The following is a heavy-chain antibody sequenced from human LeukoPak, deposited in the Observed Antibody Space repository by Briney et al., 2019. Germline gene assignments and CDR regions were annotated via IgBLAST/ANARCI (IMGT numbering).Heavy chain of an antibody. CDR3: AEGSSAGRPYYFDY. J-gene: IGHJ4*02. Sequence: GGSLRLSCAASGFTFSSYAMSWVRQAPGKGLEWGSAISGSGGSTYYADSVKGRFTISRDNSKNTLYLQMNSLRAEDTAMYYCAEGSSAGRPYYFDYWGQGTLVTVSS. CDR2: ISGSGGST. D-gene: IGHD3-10*01. V-gene: IGHV3-23*01. CDR1: GFTFSSYA.